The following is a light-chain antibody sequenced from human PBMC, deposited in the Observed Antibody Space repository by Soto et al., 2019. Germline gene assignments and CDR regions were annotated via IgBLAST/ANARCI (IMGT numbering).Light chain of an antibody. Sequence: QSVLTQPPSASGTPGQRVTICCSGSSSNIESNYVYWCQQFPGTAPKLLIYRNSQRPSGVPDRFSGSKSGTSPSLAISGLRSEDEPDYYCPAWDDSRGGVFGTGTKVTVL. CDR3: PAWDDSRGGV. CDR1: SSNIESNY. V-gene: IGLV1-47*01. J-gene: IGLJ1*01. CDR2: RNS.